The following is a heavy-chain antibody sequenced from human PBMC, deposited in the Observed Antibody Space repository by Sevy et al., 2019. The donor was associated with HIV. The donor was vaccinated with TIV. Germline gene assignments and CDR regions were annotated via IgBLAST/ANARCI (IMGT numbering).Heavy chain of an antibody. V-gene: IGHV3-7*03. J-gene: IGHJ4*02. CDR2: IRLEGSAR. CDR1: GFIFSDYW. Sequence: GGSLRLSCAASGFIFSDYWMTWVRQAPGKGLEWVASIRLEGSARYNASSLKGRFTISRDNAKNSLFLQMNSLRVEDTAVYYCARAFRREAYTPDYWGQGSLVTVSS. CDR3: ARAFRREAYTPDY. D-gene: IGHD4-4*01.